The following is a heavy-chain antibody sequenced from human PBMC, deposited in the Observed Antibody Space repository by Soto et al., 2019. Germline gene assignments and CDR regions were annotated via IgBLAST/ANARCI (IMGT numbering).Heavy chain of an antibody. V-gene: IGHV4-4*02. Sequence: PSETLSLTYAVSGDSISSSVWWTWVRQPPGKGLEWVGEVFHTGNTYYNPSLKSRLTMSVDQSRNEFSLKLTSVTAADTAIYYCARKAWVRFDYWGQGALVTVSS. CDR1: GDSISSSVW. D-gene: IGHD7-27*01. CDR2: VFHTGNT. J-gene: IGHJ4*02. CDR3: ARKAWVRFDY.